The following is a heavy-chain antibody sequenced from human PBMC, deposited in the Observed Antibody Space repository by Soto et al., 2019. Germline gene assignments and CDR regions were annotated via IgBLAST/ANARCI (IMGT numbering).Heavy chain of an antibody. CDR3: VREAYIGYGHAIDR. CDR2: NYHSGPT. Sequence: SENLSLTCPVPGVTISTSYCGWLRQPPGKGVEWIANNYHSGPTNYNPSLKSRVTISVDTSKNQFSLRLTSVTAADTAIYYCVREAYIGYGHAIDRWGQGILVTVSS. V-gene: IGHV4-59*01. D-gene: IGHD5-12*01. J-gene: IGHJ5*02. CDR1: GVTISTSY.